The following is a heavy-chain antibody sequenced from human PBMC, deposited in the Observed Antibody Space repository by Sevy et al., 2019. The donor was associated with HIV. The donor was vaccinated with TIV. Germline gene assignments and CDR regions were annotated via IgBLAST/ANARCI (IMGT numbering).Heavy chain of an antibody. Sequence: GGSLRLSCAASGFAFYDYSMSWIRQAPGKGLEWVATLSCGCGKINYADSVKGRFTISRDNSKNSFYLKMDNLRVEDTALYYCAREGCTRPHDYWGQGTRVTVSS. V-gene: IGHV3-23*01. CDR2: LSCGCGKI. J-gene: IGHJ4*02. CDR3: AREGCTRPHDY. D-gene: IGHD2-8*01. CDR1: GFAFYDYS.